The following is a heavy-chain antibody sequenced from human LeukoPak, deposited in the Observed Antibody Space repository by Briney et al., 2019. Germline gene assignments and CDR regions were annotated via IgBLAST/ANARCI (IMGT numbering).Heavy chain of an antibody. J-gene: IGHJ1*01. D-gene: IGHD3-16*01. CDR3: ARDDAWGRFYH. Sequence: GGSLRLSCAASGFTFSSHGMNWVRQAPGKGLEWVSGSSSIGGRTYYADSVKGRFTVTRDNSRNTLHLQMNSLRAEDTGVYYCARDDAWGRFYHWGQGTLVTVSS. V-gene: IGHV3-23*01. CDR1: GFTFSSHG. CDR2: SSSIGGRT.